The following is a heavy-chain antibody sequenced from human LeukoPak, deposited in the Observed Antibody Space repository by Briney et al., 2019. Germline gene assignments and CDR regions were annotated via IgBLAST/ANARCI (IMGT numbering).Heavy chain of an antibody. J-gene: IGHJ5*02. CDR3: ARGYSSRRFDP. CDR2: INSDGSST. D-gene: IGHD6-13*01. V-gene: IGHV3-74*01. Sequence: GGSLRLSCAASAFTFSSYWMHWVRQAPGKGLVWVSRINSDGSSTSYADSVKGRFTISRDNAKNTLYLQMNSLRAEDTAVYYCARGYSSRRFDPWAQGTLVTVSS. CDR1: AFTFSSYW.